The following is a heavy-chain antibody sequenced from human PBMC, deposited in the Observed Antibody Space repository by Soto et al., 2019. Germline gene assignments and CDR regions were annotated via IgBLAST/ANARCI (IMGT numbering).Heavy chain of an antibody. Sequence: QVQLVESGGGVVQPGRSLRLSCAASGFIFSSYGMHWVRQAPGKGLEWVAVISYEGSHTYYADSVKGRFTITRDHSKNTLYLQMNSLRPEDTAVYSCEKEVHCGGGSCSWSEGFDYWGQGTLLTVSS. D-gene: IGHD2-15*01. CDR1: GFIFSSYG. CDR2: ISYEGSHT. V-gene: IGHV3-30*18. J-gene: IGHJ4*02. CDR3: EKEVHCGGGSCSWSEGFDY.